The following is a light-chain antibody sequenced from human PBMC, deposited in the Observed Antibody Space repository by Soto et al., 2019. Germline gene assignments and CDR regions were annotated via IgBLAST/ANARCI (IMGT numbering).Light chain of an antibody. CDR3: LQHNSDPWT. Sequence: DIQMTQSPSSLSASVGDRVTFTCRASQDIKDHLGWYQQKPGKAPKSLIYVASRLQSGVPPRFSGRGSGTEFTLTISRLQPEDFASYFCLQHNSDPWTFGQGTKVDI. CDR1: QDIKDH. J-gene: IGKJ1*01. V-gene: IGKV1-17*01. CDR2: VAS.